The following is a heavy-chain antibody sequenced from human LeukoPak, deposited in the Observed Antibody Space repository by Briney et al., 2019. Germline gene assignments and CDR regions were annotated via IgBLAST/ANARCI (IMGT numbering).Heavy chain of an antibody. D-gene: IGHD5-18*01. J-gene: IGHJ6*02. V-gene: IGHV1-18*01. Sequence: GASVKVSCKASGYTLTSYGISWVRQAPGQGLEWMGWISAYNGNTNYAQKLQGRVTMTTDASTSTAYMELRSLGSDDTAVYYCARDGGYGRRYHHHYGMEVWGQGTTVTVSS. CDR1: GYTLTSYG. CDR2: ISAYNGNT. CDR3: ARDGGYGRRYHHHYGMEV.